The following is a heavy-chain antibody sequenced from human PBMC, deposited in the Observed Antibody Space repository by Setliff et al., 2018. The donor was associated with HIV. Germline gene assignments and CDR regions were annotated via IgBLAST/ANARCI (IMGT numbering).Heavy chain of an antibody. CDR3: ARTRVWADAGRYFDS. V-gene: IGHV4-34*01. J-gene: IGHJ4*02. Sequence: LSLTCAVYGGSFSAYYRSWIRQPPGKGVEWIGEINHSGTTNYNLSLKSRVSMSVDTSKNQFSLRLSSVTAADTAVYYCARTRVWADAGRYFDSWGQGTLVTVSS. CDR1: GGSFSAYY. CDR2: INHSGTT. D-gene: IGHD6-6*01.